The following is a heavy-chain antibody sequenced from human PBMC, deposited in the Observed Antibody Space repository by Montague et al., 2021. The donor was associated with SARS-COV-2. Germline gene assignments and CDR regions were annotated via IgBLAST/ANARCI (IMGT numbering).Heavy chain of an antibody. D-gene: IGHD2-2*01. CDR2: FYYTGYT. CDR3: ARIVGDCSSDSCYAVR. Sequence: SETLSLTCAVSGASTTSNSYYWGWIRQPPRKGLDWIGSFYYTGYTCYTPSLKSRVTISGDTSKNQFSLKLTSVTAADTAVYYCARIVGDCSSDSCYAVRWGQGTVVTVSS. J-gene: IGHJ4*02. CDR1: GASTTSNSYY. V-gene: IGHV4-39*01.